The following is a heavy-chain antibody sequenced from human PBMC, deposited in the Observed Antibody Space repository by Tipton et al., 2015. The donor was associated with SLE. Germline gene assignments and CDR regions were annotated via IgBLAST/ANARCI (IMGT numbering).Heavy chain of an antibody. J-gene: IGHJ3*02. CDR2: IWYDGSNK. Sequence: QLVQSGGGVVQPGRSLRLSCAASGFTFSSYGMHWVRQAPGKGLEWVAVIWYDGSNKYYADSVKGRFTISRDNSKNTLYLQMNSLRAEDTAVYYCAARILPERWAFDIWGQGTMVTVSS. V-gene: IGHV3-33*08. CDR1: GFTFSSYG. D-gene: IGHD2-15*01. CDR3: AARILPERWAFDI.